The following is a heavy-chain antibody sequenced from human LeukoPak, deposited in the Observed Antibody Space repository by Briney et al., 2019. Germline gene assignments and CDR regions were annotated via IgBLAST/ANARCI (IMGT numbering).Heavy chain of an antibody. V-gene: IGHV4-39*07. CDR1: GGSISSSSYY. D-gene: IGHD1-26*01. J-gene: IGHJ4*02. CDR3: ARGRELLGGYYFDY. Sequence: SETLSLTCTVSGGSISSSSYYWGWIRQPPGKGLEWIGSIYYSGSTYYNPSLKSRVTISVDTSKNQFSLKLSSVTAADTAVYYCARGRELLGGYYFDYWGQGTLATVSS. CDR2: IYYSGST.